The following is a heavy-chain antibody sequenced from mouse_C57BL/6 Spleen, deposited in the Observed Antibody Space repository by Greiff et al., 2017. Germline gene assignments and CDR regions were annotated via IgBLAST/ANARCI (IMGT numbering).Heavy chain of an antibody. CDR1: GFTFSSYA. V-gene: IGHV5-4*01. Sequence: EVQLQESGGGLVKPGGSLKLSCAASGFTFSSYAMSWVRQTPEKRLEWVATISDGGSYTYYPDNVKGRFTISRDNAKNNLYLQMSHLKSEDTAMYYCASYGSSPPMDYWGQGTSVTVSS. CDR3: ASYGSSPPMDY. J-gene: IGHJ4*01. D-gene: IGHD1-1*01. CDR2: ISDGGSYT.